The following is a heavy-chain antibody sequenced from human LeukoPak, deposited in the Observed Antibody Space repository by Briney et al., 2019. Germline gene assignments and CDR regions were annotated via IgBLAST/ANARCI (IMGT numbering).Heavy chain of an antibody. CDR3: AKEGYCSSTSCYSYYYYGMDV. Sequence: GGSLRLSCAASGFTFSSYAMSWIRQAPGKGLEWVSAISGSGGSTYYADSVKGRFTISRDNSKNTLYLQMNSLRAEDTAVYYCAKEGYCSSTSCYSYYYYGMDVWGQGTTVTVSS. CDR2: ISGSGGST. CDR1: GFTFSSYA. D-gene: IGHD2-2*02. V-gene: IGHV3-23*01. J-gene: IGHJ6*02.